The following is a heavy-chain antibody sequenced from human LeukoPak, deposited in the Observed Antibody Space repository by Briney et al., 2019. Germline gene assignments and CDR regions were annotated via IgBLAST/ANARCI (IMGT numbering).Heavy chain of an antibody. CDR2: INHSGST. Sequence: SETLSPTCAVYGGSFSGYYWSWIRQPPGKGLEWIGEINHSGSTNYNPSLKSRVTISVDTSKNQFSLKLSSVTAADTAVYYCARGEAYYDSSGYVDYWGQGTLVTVSS. CDR1: GGSFSGYY. V-gene: IGHV4-34*01. J-gene: IGHJ4*02. D-gene: IGHD3-22*01. CDR3: ARGEAYYDSSGYVDY.